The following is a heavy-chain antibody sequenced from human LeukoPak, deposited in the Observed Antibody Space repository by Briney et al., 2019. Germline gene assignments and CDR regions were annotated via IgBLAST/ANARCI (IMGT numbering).Heavy chain of an antibody. CDR2: ISSSSSYI. J-gene: IGHJ4*02. CDR1: GFTFSSYS. CDR3: AIADSSSWYNFDY. V-gene: IGHV3-21*04. Sequence: GGSLRLSCAASGFTFSSYSMNWVRQAPGKGLEWVSSISSSSSYIYYADFVKGRFTISRDNSKNTLYLQMNSLRAEDTAVYYCAIADSSSWYNFDYWGQGTLVTVSS. D-gene: IGHD6-13*01.